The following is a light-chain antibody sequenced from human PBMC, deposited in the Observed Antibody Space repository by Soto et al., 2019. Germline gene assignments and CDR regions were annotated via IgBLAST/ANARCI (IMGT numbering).Light chain of an antibody. J-gene: IGKJ2*01. CDR2: GAS. Sequence: EIVMTQSPATLSVSPGERATLSCRASQSVSSNLAWYQQKPGQAPRLLFYGASTRATGIPARFSGSGSGTDFPLTISSLPSEDFAVYYWQQSNNWPYTFGQGTKLEIK. CDR1: QSVSSN. CDR3: QQSNNWPYT. V-gene: IGKV3-15*01.